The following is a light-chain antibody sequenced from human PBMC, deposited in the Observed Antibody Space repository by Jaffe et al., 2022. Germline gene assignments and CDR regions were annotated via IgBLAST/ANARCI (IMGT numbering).Light chain of an antibody. Sequence: DIQMTQSPSTLSASVGDRVTITCRASQSINSWLAWYQQKPGKAPKLLIYKASSLESGVPLRFSGSGSGTEFTLTISSLQPDDFATYYCQQYNSGLTFGGGTRVEIK. V-gene: IGKV1-5*03. J-gene: IGKJ4*01. CDR3: QQYNSGLT. CDR1: QSINSW. CDR2: KAS.